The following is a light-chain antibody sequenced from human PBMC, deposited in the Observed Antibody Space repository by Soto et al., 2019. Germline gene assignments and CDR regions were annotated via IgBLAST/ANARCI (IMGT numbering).Light chain of an antibody. CDR3: CSYAGRYTAV. V-gene: IGLV2-11*01. CDR2: GVT. Sequence: QSALTQPRSVSGSPGQSVTISCTGTNSDVGHYDYVSWYQQLPGKAPKLVIYGVTKRPSGVPDRFSGSKSGNTASLTISGLQAEDEADYHCCSYAGRYTAVFGGGTKVTV. J-gene: IGLJ3*02. CDR1: NSDVGHYDY.